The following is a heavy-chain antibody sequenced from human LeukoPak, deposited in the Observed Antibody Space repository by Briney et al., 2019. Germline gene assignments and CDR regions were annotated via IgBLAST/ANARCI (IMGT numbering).Heavy chain of an antibody. CDR3: ARHRWLVPHLDAFDM. V-gene: IGHV1-2*02. Sequence: ASVKVSCKASGYTVTGSYMHWVRPAPGQGAEWMGWINPNRGGTNYAQQFQGRVTLTQDTSISTAYMELGRLRSDRTALCFRARHRWLVPHLDAFDMWGKGTMVTVS. CDR2: INPNRGGT. D-gene: IGHD6-19*01. CDR1: GYTVTGSY. J-gene: IGHJ3*02.